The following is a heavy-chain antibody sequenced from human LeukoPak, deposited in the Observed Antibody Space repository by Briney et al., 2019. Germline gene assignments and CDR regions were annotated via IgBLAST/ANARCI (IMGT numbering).Heavy chain of an antibody. J-gene: IGHJ4*02. CDR2: IWNDGSNE. D-gene: IGHD3-22*01. CDR3: ARDYYDSTGYYYY. Sequence: GGSLRLSCAASGFTFSSYGMHWVRQAPGKGLEWVAIIWNDGSNEYYADSVKGRFTISRDNSKNTLYLQMNSLRAEDTAVYYCARDYYDSTGYYYYWGQGTLVTVSS. V-gene: IGHV3-33*01. CDR1: GFTFSSYG.